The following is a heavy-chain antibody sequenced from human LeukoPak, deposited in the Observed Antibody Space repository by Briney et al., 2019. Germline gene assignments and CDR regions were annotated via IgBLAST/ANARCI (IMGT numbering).Heavy chain of an antibody. J-gene: IGHJ4*02. Sequence: GGSLRLSCAASGFTFGSYAMHWVRQAPGKGLEWVAVISYDGSNKYYADSVKGRFTISRDNSKNTLYLQMNSLRAEDTAVYYCARGYYYDSSGYYYGDYWGQGTLVTVSS. D-gene: IGHD3-22*01. V-gene: IGHV3-30-3*01. CDR2: ISYDGSNK. CDR3: ARGYYYDSSGYYYGDY. CDR1: GFTFGSYA.